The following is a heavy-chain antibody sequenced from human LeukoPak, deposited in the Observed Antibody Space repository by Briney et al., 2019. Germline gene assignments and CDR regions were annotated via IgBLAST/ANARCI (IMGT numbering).Heavy chain of an antibody. V-gene: IGHV7-4-1*02. D-gene: IGHD6-13*01. CDR3: ARGRRGLGYSSSWGLFDP. Sequence: ASVKFSCKASGYTFTSYAMNWVRQAPGQGLEWMGWINTNTGNPTYAQGFTGRFVFSLDTSVSTAYLQISSLKAEDTAVYYCARGRRGLGYSSSWGLFDPWGQGTLVTVSS. CDR2: INTNTGNP. CDR1: GYTFTSYA. J-gene: IGHJ5*02.